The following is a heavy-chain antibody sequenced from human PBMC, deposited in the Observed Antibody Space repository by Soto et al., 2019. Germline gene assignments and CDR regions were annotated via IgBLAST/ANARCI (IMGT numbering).Heavy chain of an antibody. Sequence: ASVKVSCKASGYTFISYGISWVRQAPGQGLEWMGWISTFNGKTNYAQNVQGRVTMTTDTSTTTAYMELRSLRSDDTAVYYCARDRVPKSSGYFPFEYWGQGTLVTVSS. CDR3: ARDRVPKSSGYFPFEY. CDR1: GYTFISYG. D-gene: IGHD3-22*01. V-gene: IGHV1-18*01. CDR2: ISTFNGKT. J-gene: IGHJ4*02.